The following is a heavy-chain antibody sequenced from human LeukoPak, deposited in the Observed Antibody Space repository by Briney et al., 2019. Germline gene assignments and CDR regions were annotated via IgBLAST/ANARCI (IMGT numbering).Heavy chain of an antibody. D-gene: IGHD3-22*01. Sequence: SETLSLTCAVSGGSTSSYYWSWIRQPPGRGLEWTGCLYHSGKTIYNPSLKSRVTISVDTSKNQFSLMLNSVTAADTATYYCARHQKDSYDSIFHAFEIWGQGTMATVSS. V-gene: IGHV4-59*03. CDR3: ARHQKDSYDSIFHAFEI. CDR1: GGSTSSYY. CDR2: LYHSGKT. J-gene: IGHJ3*02.